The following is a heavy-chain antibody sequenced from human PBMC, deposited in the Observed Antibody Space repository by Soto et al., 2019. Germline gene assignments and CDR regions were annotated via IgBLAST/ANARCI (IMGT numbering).Heavy chain of an antibody. V-gene: IGHV3-23*01. Sequence: PGGSLRLSCAASGFTFSGYAMSWVRQAPGKGLEWVSAISGSGGSTYYADSVKGRFTISRDNSKNTLYLQMNSLRAEDTAVYYCAKDQSRKAMVRRDNWFDPWGQGTLVTVSS. CDR2: ISGSGGST. CDR3: AKDQSRKAMVRRDNWFDP. CDR1: GFTFSGYA. J-gene: IGHJ5*02. D-gene: IGHD3-10*01.